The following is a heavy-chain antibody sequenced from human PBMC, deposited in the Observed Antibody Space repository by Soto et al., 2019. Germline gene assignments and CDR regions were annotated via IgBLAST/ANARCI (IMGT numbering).Heavy chain of an antibody. CDR1: GFTFSTYN. CDR2: ISSTSSFI. CDR3: ARGLRSCGCGICYAPSCYVDY. J-gene: IGHJ4*02. Sequence: EVQLVESGGGLVKPGGSVRVSCAASGFTFSTYNMNWVRQAPGKGLEWVSSISSTSSFIYYADSVKGRFTISRDNAKNTLFLHMNSLRAEDTAVYYCARGLRSCGCGICYAPSCYVDYGGEGTLVTVSS. D-gene: IGHD2-15*01. V-gene: IGHV3-21*01.